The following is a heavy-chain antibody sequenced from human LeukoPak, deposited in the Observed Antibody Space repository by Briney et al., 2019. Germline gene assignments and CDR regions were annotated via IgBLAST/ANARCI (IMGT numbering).Heavy chain of an antibody. Sequence: GESLKISCKGSGYSFTSYWIGWVRQMPGRGLEWMGIIYPGDSDTRYSPSFQGQVTISADKSISTAYLQWSSLKASDTAMYYCARHRGGYAPPSNWFDPWGQGTLVTVSS. J-gene: IGHJ5*02. D-gene: IGHD3-22*01. V-gene: IGHV5-51*01. CDR3: ARHRGGYAPPSNWFDP. CDR2: IYPGDSDT. CDR1: GYSFTSYW.